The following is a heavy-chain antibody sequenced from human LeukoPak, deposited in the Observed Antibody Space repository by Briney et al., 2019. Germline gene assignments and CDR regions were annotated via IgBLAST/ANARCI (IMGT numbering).Heavy chain of an antibody. CDR3: ARSNQADDY. D-gene: IGHD1-14*01. V-gene: IGHV3-74*01. Sequence: SGGSLRLSCADSGFTCSSYWMHWVRQVPGKELVWVARINPGGSSITYADSVKGRFTISRDNAKNTLYLQMDSLRAEDTGVYYCARSNQADDYWGQGTLVTVSS. J-gene: IGHJ4*02. CDR1: GFTCSSYW. CDR2: INPGGSSI.